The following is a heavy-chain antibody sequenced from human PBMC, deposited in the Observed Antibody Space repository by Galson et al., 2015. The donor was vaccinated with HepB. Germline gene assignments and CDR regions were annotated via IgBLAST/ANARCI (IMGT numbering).Heavy chain of an antibody. D-gene: IGHD2-2*02. CDR3: ARGRDIVVVPAALPNWFDP. CDR1: GGTFSSYA. V-gene: IGHV1-69*13. J-gene: IGHJ5*02. Sequence: SVKVSCKASGGTFSSYAISWVRQAPGQGLEWMGGIIPIFGTANYAQKFQGRVTITADESTSTAYMELSSLRSEDTAVYYCARGRDIVVVPAALPNWFDPWGQGTLVTVSS. CDR2: IIPIFGTA.